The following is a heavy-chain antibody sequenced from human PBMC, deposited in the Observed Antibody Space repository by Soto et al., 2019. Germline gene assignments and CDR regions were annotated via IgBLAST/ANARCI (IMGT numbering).Heavy chain of an antibody. Sequence: SETLSLTWTGSGGSTSSYDRIWCRQPPGKGLEWIGYIYYSGSTNYNPSLKSRVTISVDTSKNQFSLELSSVTAADTAVYYCTRCVREYSSSSYNYYYYYYMDVWGKGTTVTVSS. J-gene: IGHJ6*03. CDR1: GGSTSSYD. V-gene: IGHV4-59*08. CDR2: IYYSGST. CDR3: TRCVREYSSSSYNYYYYYYMDV. D-gene: IGHD6-6*01.